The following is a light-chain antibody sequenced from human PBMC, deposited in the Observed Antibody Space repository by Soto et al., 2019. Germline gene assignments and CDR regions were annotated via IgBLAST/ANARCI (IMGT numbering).Light chain of an antibody. Sequence: QSALTQPPSVSGAPGQRVTISCTGSSSNIGAGYDVHWYQQLPGKAPKLLIYGNTYRPSGVPDRFSGSKSGTSASLLITGLQAEDEADYYCQSYDSSLSVLFGGGTQLTVL. J-gene: IGLJ2*01. CDR3: QSYDSSLSVL. V-gene: IGLV1-40*01. CDR1: SSNIGAGYD. CDR2: GNT.